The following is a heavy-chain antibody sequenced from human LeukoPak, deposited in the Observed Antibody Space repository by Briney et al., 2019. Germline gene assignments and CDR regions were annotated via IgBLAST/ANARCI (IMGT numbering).Heavy chain of an antibody. CDR1: GFTFSSYE. Sequence: GGSLRLSCAASGFTFSSYEMNWVRQAPGKGREWVSYISSSGSTIYYADSVKGRFTISRDNAKNSLYLQMNSPRAEDTAVYYCARDFSDDYVWGSYRIFDYWGQGTLVTVSS. V-gene: IGHV3-48*03. J-gene: IGHJ4*02. CDR2: ISSSGSTI. D-gene: IGHD3-16*02. CDR3: ARDFSDDYVWGSYRIFDY.